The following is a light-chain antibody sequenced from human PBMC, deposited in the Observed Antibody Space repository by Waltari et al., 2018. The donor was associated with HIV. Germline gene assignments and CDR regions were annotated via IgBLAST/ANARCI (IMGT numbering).Light chain of an antibody. CDR2: RNN. V-gene: IGLV1-47*01. CDR3: AVWDDRLSGRL. CDR1: TSNVRNNY. Sequence: QSVLAQPRSVSGTPGQTVNISCSGSTSNVRNNYVYWYQQVTGVAPKLLIYRNNQRPSGVPDRFSVSMSGTAASLAISGLRAEDEAEYYCAVWDDRLSGRLFGGGTKVTGL. J-gene: IGLJ2*01.